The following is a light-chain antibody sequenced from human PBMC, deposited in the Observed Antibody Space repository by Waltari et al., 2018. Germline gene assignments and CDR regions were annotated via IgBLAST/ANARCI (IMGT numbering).Light chain of an antibody. J-gene: IGKJ4*01. CDR1: QSLLLSNGYNY. CDR2: LGS. V-gene: IGKV2-28*01. CDR3: MQALQTPLT. Sequence: DIVMTQSPLSLPVTPGEPASILCRSSQSLLLSNGYNYLNWYLQKPGQSPQLLIYLGSNRASGVPDRFSGSGSGTDFTLKISRVEADDVGVYYCMQALQTPLTFGGGTKVEI.